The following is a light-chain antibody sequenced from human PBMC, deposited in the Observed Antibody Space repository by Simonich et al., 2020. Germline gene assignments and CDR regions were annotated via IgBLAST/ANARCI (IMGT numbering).Light chain of an antibody. J-gene: IGLJ3*02. CDR2: RNN. CDR1: SSNIGSNY. Sequence: QSVLTQPPSASGTPGQRVTISCSGSSSNIGSNYVYWYQQLPGTAPKLLIYRNNRRPSGVPDRFSGCTSGASASLAISGLQSEDEADYYCAAWDDSLNGWVFGGGTKLTVL. CDR3: AAWDDSLNGWV. V-gene: IGLV1-47*01.